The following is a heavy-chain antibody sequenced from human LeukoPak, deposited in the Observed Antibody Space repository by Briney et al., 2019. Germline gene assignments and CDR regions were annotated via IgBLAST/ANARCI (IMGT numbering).Heavy chain of an antibody. CDR2: ISSDGGVT. CDR1: GFTFSTYA. CDR3: ARDTATYYYDSSGYVN. D-gene: IGHD3-22*01. Sequence: GGSLRLSCAASGFTFSTYAMHWVRQAPGKGLEYVAAISSDGGVTYYADSVKGRFTISRDNSKNTLYLQMGSLRAEDTAVYYCARDTATYYYDSSGYVNWGQGTLVTVSS. J-gene: IGHJ4*02. V-gene: IGHV3-64*02.